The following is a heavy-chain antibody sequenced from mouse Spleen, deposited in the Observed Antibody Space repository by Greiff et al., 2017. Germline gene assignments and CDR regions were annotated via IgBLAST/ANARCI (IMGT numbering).Heavy chain of an antibody. CDR2: INSNGGST. V-gene: IGHV5-6-2*01. J-gene: IGHJ4*01. CDR3: ARRGYGSSFYAMDY. Sequence: EVMLVESGGGLVKLGGSLKLSCAASGFTFSSYYMSWVRQTPEKRLELVAAINSNGGSTYYPDTVKGRFTISRDNAKNTLYLQMSSPKSEDTALYYCARRGYGSSFYAMDYWGQGTSVTVSS. D-gene: IGHD1-1*01. CDR1: GFTFSSYY.